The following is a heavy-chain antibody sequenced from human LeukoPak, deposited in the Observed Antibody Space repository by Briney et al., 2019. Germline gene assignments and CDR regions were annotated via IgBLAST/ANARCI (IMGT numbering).Heavy chain of an antibody. J-gene: IGHJ4*02. CDR3: TRDQTPYY. V-gene: IGHV3-49*03. CDR2: IRSKIYGGTP. CDR1: GFTFDDYT. Sequence: PGGSLRLSCTASGFTFDDYTMSWFRQAPGKGLEWVGFIRSKIYGGTPEYAASVKGRFTISRDDSKGVAYLQMNSLKTEDTAVYYCTRDQTPYYWGQGTLVTVSS.